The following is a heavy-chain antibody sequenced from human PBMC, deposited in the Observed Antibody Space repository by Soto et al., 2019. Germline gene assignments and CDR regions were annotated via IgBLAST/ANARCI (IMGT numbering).Heavy chain of an antibody. D-gene: IGHD3-16*01. CDR3: PKMDPSFEGGEGFDP. Sequence: QVQLVQSGAEVRKPGSSVKVSCQASGDTFSNFAITWVRQAPGQGLDWMGGIIPIFGKVYYAHKFQGRVTIPADEATSTAYMELVSLRSDDTATYYCPKMDPSFEGGEGFDPWGQGTLVTVSS. CDR2: IIPIFGKV. J-gene: IGHJ5*02. CDR1: GDTFSNFA. V-gene: IGHV1-69*01.